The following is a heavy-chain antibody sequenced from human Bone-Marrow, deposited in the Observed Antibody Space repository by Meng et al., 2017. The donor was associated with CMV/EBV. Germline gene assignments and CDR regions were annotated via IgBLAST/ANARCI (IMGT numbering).Heavy chain of an antibody. CDR1: GYSFTSYW. Sequence: KVSCEGSGYSFTSYWIGWVRQMPGKGLEWMGIIYPGDSDTRYSPSFQGQVTISADKSISTAYLQWSSLKASDTAMYYCATSYDFWSASTKGAFDIWGQGTMVTVSS. D-gene: IGHD3-3*01. V-gene: IGHV5-51*01. CDR2: IYPGDSDT. J-gene: IGHJ3*02. CDR3: ATSYDFWSASTKGAFDI.